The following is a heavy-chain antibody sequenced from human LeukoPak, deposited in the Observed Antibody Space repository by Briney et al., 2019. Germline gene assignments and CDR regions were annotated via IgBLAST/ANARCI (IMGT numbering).Heavy chain of an antibody. D-gene: IGHD2-21*01. CDR2: ICGIGGST. CDR3: AKNGFAASGSECPGDY. Sequence: GGSLRLSCAASGFTFSSYAMSWVRQAPGEGREWVTAICGIGGSTYYADTVKAGSTNSRDNSKNTLYLKMNSLRAEDTAVYYCAKNGFAASGSECPGDYWRQGTLVTVSS. J-gene: IGHJ4*02. CDR1: GFTFSSYA. V-gene: IGHV3-23*01.